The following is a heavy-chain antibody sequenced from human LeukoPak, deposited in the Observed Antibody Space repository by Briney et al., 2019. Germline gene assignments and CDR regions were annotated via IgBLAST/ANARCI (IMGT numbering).Heavy chain of an antibody. V-gene: IGHV3-21*01. CDR2: ISSSSSYI. CDR3: ARHSGRIVSDAFDI. Sequence: GGSLRLSCAASGFTFSSYSMNWVRQAPGKGLEWVSSISSSSSYIYYADSVKGRFTTSRDNAKNSLYLQMNSLRAEDTAVYYCARHSGRIVSDAFDIWGQGTMVTVSS. J-gene: IGHJ3*02. D-gene: IGHD5-12*01. CDR1: GFTFSSYS.